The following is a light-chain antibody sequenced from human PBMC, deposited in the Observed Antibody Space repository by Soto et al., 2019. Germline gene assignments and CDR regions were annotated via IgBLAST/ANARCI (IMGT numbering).Light chain of an antibody. Sequence: DIQMTQSPSSLSASVGDRVTITCQASQNINNYLNWYQQKPGRAPKLLIYDASNLEAGVPSRFRGSGYGTDFTFTISRLQPEDIATYYCKQYENLPTFGQGTRLEI. CDR1: QNINNY. J-gene: IGKJ5*01. CDR3: KQYENLPT. V-gene: IGKV1-33*01. CDR2: DAS.